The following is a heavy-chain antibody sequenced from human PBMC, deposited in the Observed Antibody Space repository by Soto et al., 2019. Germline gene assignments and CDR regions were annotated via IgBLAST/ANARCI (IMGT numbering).Heavy chain of an antibody. CDR3: ARDPGYSGFDFDY. CDR2: IWNDGSKK. Sequence: QVQLVESGGGVVQPGRSLRLSCAASGFTFSSHAMHWVRQAPGKGLVWVAVIWNDGSKKYYADSVKGRFTVARDDSKKTLSLQMNSLRVEDTAVYYSARDPGYSGFDFDYWGQGTLVTVSS. D-gene: IGHD5-12*01. CDR1: GFTFSSHA. V-gene: IGHV3-33*01. J-gene: IGHJ4*02.